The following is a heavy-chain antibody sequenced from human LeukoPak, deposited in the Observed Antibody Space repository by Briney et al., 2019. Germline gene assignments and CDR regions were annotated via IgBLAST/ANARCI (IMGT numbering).Heavy chain of an antibody. J-gene: IGHJ4*02. CDR3: VRNSGDHTFDY. D-gene: IGHD4-23*01. CDR2: IYHSGST. CDR1: GGSISSGGYS. V-gene: IGHV4-30-2*01. Sequence: SETLSLTCAVSGGSISSGGYSWSWIRQPPGKGLEWIGYIYHSGSTYYNPSLKSRVTISVDRSKNQFSLKLSSVTAADTAVYYCVRNSGDHTFDYWGQGTLVTVSS.